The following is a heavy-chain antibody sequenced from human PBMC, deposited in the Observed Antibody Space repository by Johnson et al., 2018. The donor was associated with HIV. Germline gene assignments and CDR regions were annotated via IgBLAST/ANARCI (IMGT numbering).Heavy chain of an antibody. D-gene: IGHD1-26*01. V-gene: IGHV3-7*05. J-gene: IGHJ3*02. CDR1: GFTFRSNW. Sequence: VQLVESGGGLVQPGGSLRLSCAASGFTFRSNWMNWVRQAPGKGLEWVANIKEDGSEKYYVDSVRGRFTISRDNAKNLLYLQMNSLRVEDTAVYYCARPIARGASNIWGQWTMVTVSS. CDR3: ARPIARGASNI. CDR2: IKEDGSEK.